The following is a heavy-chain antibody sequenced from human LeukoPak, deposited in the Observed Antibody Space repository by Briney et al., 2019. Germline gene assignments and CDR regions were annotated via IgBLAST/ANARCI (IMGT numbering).Heavy chain of an antibody. V-gene: IGHV4-30-4*01. CDR2: IYYSGST. J-gene: IGHJ3*02. Sequence: SQTLCLNCTVSSGSISSGDYYWSWIRQPPGKGLEWIGYIYYSGSTYYNPSLQSRVTISVDTSKNQFSLKLSSVTAADTAVYYCARAYYDILTGYGPDAFDIWGQGTMGTVSS. D-gene: IGHD3-9*01. CDR1: SGSISSGDYY. CDR3: ARAYYDILTGYGPDAFDI.